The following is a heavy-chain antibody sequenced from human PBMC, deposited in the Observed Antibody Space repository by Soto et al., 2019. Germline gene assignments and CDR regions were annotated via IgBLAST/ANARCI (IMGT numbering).Heavy chain of an antibody. V-gene: IGHV4-39*01. CDR1: GGSISSSSYY. D-gene: IGHD3-16*02. Sequence: PSETLSLTCTVSGGSISSSSYYWGWIRQPPGKGLEWIGSIYYSGSTYYNPSLKSRVTISVDTSKNQFSLKLSSVTAADTAVYYCARGRGVWGSYHYNWFDPWGRGTLVTVSS. CDR3: ARGRGVWGSYHYNWFDP. CDR2: IYYSGST. J-gene: IGHJ5*02.